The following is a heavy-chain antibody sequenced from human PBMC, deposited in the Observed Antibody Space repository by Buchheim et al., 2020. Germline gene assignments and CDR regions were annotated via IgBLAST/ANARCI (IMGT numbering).Heavy chain of an antibody. CDR3: AKDPVYDYVWGSYRYYFDY. CDR2: ISGSGGST. J-gene: IGHJ4*02. D-gene: IGHD3-16*02. Sequence: EVQLLESGGGLVQPGGSLRLSCAASGFTFSSYAMSWVRQAPGKGLEWVSAISGSGGSTYYADSVKGRFTISRDKSKNTLYLPMNSLRAEDTAVYYCAKDPVYDYVWGSYRYYFDYWGQGTL. V-gene: IGHV3-23*01. CDR1: GFTFSSYA.